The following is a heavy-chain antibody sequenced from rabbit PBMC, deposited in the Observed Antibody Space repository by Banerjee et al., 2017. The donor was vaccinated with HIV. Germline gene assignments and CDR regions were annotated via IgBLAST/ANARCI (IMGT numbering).Heavy chain of an antibody. V-gene: IGHV1S47*01. CDR2: IDPVFGST. J-gene: IGHJ4*01. CDR1: GFDFSSYG. D-gene: IGHD1-1*01. CDR3: VRGAYASSSGYYNPIFNL. Sequence: QEQLVESGGGLVQPGGSLKLSCKASGFDFSSYGVSWVRQAPGKGLEWIGYIDPVFGSTYYASWVNGRFTISSHNAQNTLYLQLNSLTAADTATYFCVRGAYASSSGYYNPIFNLWGPGTLVTVS.